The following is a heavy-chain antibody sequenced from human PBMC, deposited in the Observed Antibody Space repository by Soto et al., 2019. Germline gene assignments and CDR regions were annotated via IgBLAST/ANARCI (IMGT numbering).Heavy chain of an antibody. Sequence: QVQLQESGPGLVKPSETLSLTCTVSGGSISSYYWSWIRQPPGKGLEWIGYIYYRGSTNNNPSLKSRVTLSVDTSKNQFSLKLSSVTAADTAVYYCARRYGGNYDYWGQGTLVTVSS. CDR3: ARRYGGNYDY. V-gene: IGHV4-59*01. CDR2: IYYRGST. D-gene: IGHD1-26*01. CDR1: GGSISSYY. J-gene: IGHJ4*02.